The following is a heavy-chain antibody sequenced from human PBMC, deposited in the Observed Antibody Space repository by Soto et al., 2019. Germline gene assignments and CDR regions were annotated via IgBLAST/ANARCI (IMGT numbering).Heavy chain of an antibody. Sequence: EVRLVESGGGLVQPGGSLRLSCAASGFTFSTYSMNWVRQAPGKGLEWVSYISSSGSTFYYADSVKGRFTISRDNAMKSLSLQMNSLRAEDTAVYYCARESFDSSANRRDYYFDYWGQGTLVIVSS. J-gene: IGHJ4*02. D-gene: IGHD3-22*01. CDR1: GFTFSTYS. V-gene: IGHV3-48*01. CDR2: ISSSGSTF. CDR3: ARESFDSSANRRDYYFDY.